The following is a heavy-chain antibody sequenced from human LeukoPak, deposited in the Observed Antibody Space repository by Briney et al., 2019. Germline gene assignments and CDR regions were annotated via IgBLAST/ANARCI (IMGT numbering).Heavy chain of an antibody. CDR2: ITSSSSYI. Sequence: GGSLRLSCAASGFTFSSYNMNWVRQAPGKGPEWVSSITSSSSYIYYADSVKGRFTISRDNAKNSLYLQMDSLRVEDTAVYYCARARDLNYGDYLPQSDWGQGTLVTVSS. CDR3: ARARDLNYGDYLPQSD. J-gene: IGHJ4*02. CDR1: GFTFSSYN. D-gene: IGHD4-17*01. V-gene: IGHV3-21*06.